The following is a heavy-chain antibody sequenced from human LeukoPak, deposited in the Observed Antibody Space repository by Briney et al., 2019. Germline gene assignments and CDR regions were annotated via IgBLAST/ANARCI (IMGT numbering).Heavy chain of an antibody. CDR2: INTNTGNP. CDR3: ASRGSSGWYYFDY. Sequence: ASVKVSCKASGYTFTSYAMNWVRQAPGQGLEWTGWINTNTGNPTYAQGFTGRFVFSLDTSVSTAYLQISSLKAEDTAVYYCASRGSSGWYYFDYWGQGTLVTVSS. CDR1: GYTFTSYA. J-gene: IGHJ4*02. V-gene: IGHV7-4-1*02. D-gene: IGHD6-19*01.